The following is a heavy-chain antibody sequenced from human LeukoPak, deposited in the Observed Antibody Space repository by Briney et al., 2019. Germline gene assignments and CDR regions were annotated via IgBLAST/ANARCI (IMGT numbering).Heavy chain of an antibody. V-gene: IGHV3-30*18. CDR1: GFTFSSYG. J-gene: IGHJ4*02. CDR2: ISYDGSNK. CDR3: AKDGGWLVTYIDY. Sequence: QTGGSLRLSCAASGFTFSSYGMHWVRQAPGKGLEWVAVISYDGSNKYYADSVKGRFTISRDNSKNTLYLQMNSLRAEDTAVYYCAKDGGWLVTYIDYWGQGTLVTVSS. D-gene: IGHD6-19*01.